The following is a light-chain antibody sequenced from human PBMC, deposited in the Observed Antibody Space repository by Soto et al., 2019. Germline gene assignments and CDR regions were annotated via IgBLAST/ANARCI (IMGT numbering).Light chain of an antibody. CDR2: KVS. CDR1: QSLVSSDGNTY. CDR3: MQGTYRPPT. J-gene: IGKJ1*01. V-gene: IGKV2-30*01. Sequence: DGVMTQSPLYLPVTLGQPASISCRSSQSLVSSDGNTYLNWFHHRPGQSPRRLIYKVSVRSSGVPDRFSGSRSGTDFTLKISRVEAEDVGVYYCMQGTYRPPTFGQGTKVDIK.